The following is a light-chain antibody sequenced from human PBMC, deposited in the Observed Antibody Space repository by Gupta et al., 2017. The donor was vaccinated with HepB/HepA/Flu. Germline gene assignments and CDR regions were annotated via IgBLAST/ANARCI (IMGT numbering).Light chain of an antibody. CDR1: SSNIGSNY. Sequence: QSVLTQPPSASGTPGQRVTISCSGSSSNIGSNYVSWYQQRPGTAPKLLIYRNNQRPSGVPDRFSGSKSGTSAALAISGLRSEDEADYYWATWDDSLSGYVFGTGTKVTVL. CDR2: RNN. V-gene: IGLV1-47*01. CDR3: ATWDDSLSGYV. J-gene: IGLJ1*01.